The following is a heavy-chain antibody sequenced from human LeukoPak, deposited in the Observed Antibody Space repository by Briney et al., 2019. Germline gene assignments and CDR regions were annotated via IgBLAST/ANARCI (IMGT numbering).Heavy chain of an antibody. D-gene: IGHD3-10*01. J-gene: IGHJ4*02. CDR2: IYYSGST. CDR1: GGSISSGDYY. V-gene: IGHV4-30-4*01. Sequence: SETLSLTCTVSGGSISSGDYYWSWIRQPPGKGLEWIGYIYYSGSTYYNPSLKSRVTISVDTSKNQFSLKLSSVSAADTAVYYCARGTRLRGYYGSGSSIYFDYWGQGTLVTVSS. CDR3: ARGTRLRGYYGSGSSIYFDY.